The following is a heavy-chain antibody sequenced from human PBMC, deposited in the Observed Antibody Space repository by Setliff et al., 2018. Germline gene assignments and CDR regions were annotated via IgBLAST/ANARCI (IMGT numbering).Heavy chain of an antibody. Sequence: SETLSLTCAVYGGSFSGYYWSWIRQPPGKGLEWIGEINHSGSTNYNPSLKXXXTXSVXXXXXXXXXXXXXXXXXXXXVYYCARGERRWLRFSLDYWGQGTLVTVSS. CDR3: ARGERRWLRFSLDY. V-gene: IGHV4-34*01. CDR2: INHSGST. D-gene: IGHD5-12*01. CDR1: GGSFSGYY. J-gene: IGHJ4*02.